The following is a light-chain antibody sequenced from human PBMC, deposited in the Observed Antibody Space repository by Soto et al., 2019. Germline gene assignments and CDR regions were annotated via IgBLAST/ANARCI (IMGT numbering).Light chain of an antibody. V-gene: IGKV3-15*01. CDR3: QQYNFWPPLT. CDR2: DAS. CDR1: QSVNSN. J-gene: IGKJ4*01. Sequence: EIVMTQSPATLSVSPGERATLSCRASQSVNSNLAWYRQKPGQAPRLLSSDASTRATGVPARFSGSGSGTECTLTISSLQSEDSGIYYCQQYNFWPPLTFGGGTKVEIK.